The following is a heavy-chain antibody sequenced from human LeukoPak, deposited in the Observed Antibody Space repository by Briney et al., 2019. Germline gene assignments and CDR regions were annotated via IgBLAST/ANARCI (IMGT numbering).Heavy chain of an antibody. Sequence: PGGSLRLSCAASGFTFSSYSMNWVRQAPGKGLEWVSSISSSSSYIYYADSVKGRFTISRDNAKNSLYLQMNSLRAEDTAVYYCARDLERYYDFWSGSLDGMDVWGQGTTVTVSS. J-gene: IGHJ6*02. D-gene: IGHD3-3*01. V-gene: IGHV3-21*01. CDR3: ARDLERYYDFWSGSLDGMDV. CDR2: ISSSSSYI. CDR1: GFTFSSYS.